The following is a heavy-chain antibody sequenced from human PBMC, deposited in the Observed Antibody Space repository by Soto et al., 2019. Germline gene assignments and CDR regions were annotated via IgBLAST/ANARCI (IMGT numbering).Heavy chain of an antibody. CDR3: ARQGFGLLHGLVDV. V-gene: IGHV4-59*08. J-gene: IGHJ6*02. Sequence: QVQLQESGPGLVKPSETLSLSCTASGGSISSYYWSWFRQSPGKRMEWIGYVHHSWGSSYNPSLQSRVAISLATPTSQYSLKVTYVTATDTAVYYCARQGFGLLHGLVDVWCQGTTVTVSS. CDR2: VHHSWGS. D-gene: IGHD3-10*01. CDR1: GGSISSYY.